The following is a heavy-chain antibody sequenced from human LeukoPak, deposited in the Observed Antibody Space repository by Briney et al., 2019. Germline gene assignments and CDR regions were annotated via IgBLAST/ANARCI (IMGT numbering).Heavy chain of an antibody. D-gene: IGHD1-26*01. CDR2: FDPEDGET. Sequence: ASVKVSCKVSGYTLTELSMHWVRQAPGKGLEWMGGFDPEDGETIYAQKFQGRVTMTEDTSTDTAYMELSSLRSEDTAVYYYATDYSGRGATGFWGQGTLVTVSS. CDR1: GYTLTELS. V-gene: IGHV1-24*01. J-gene: IGHJ4*02. CDR3: ATDYSGRGATGF.